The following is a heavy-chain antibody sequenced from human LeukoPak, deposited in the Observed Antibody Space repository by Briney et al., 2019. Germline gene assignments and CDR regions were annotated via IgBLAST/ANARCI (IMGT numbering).Heavy chain of an antibody. Sequence: GGSLRLSCAASGFTFSSYAMHWVRQAPGKGLEWVAVISYDGSNKYYADSVKGRFTISRDNSKNTVFLQMNSLRAEDTAVYYCARHSDSRAFPDYDAFDIWGQGTMVTVSS. CDR3: ARHSDSRAFPDYDAFDI. V-gene: IGHV3-30*14. CDR1: GFTFSSYA. J-gene: IGHJ3*02. CDR2: ISYDGSNK. D-gene: IGHD3-22*01.